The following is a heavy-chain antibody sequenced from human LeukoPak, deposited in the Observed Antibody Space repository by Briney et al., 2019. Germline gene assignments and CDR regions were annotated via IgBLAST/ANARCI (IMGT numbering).Heavy chain of an antibody. CDR3: ARGSLRYCSSTSCYTEDRPFDY. J-gene: IGHJ4*02. D-gene: IGHD2-2*02. CDR2: INQDGREK. V-gene: IGHV3-7*01. Sequence: GGSLRLSYAASGFTFSSYWMSWVRQAPGKGLEWVANINQDGREKYYVDSVKGRFTISRDNAKNSLYLQMNSLRAEDTAVYYCARGSLRYCSSTSCYTEDRPFDYWGQGTLVTVSS. CDR1: GFTFSSYW.